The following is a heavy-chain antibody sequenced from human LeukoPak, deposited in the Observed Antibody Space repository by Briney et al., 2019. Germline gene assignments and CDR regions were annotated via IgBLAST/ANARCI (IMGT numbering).Heavy chain of an antibody. CDR2: IGYEGVHK. Sequence: GGSLRLSCAASTFTFRDHFMSWIRQPPGKGLEWVSFIGYEGVHKYYADSVKGRFTISKDNSKATLYLQMNSLRPEDTAVYYCAKDLHGGYSSDYWGQGTLVTVFS. CDR1: TFTFRDHF. J-gene: IGHJ4*02. CDR3: AKDLHGGYSSDY. D-gene: IGHD4-23*01. V-gene: IGHV3-30*02.